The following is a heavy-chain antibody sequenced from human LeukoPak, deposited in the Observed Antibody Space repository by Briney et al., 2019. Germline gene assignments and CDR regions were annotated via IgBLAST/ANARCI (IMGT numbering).Heavy chain of an antibody. Sequence: PGGSLRLSCAASGFTFSNYWMSWVRQAPGKGLEWVANIQPDGSEKYFVDSVKGRFTISRDNAKNSLYLQMDSLRAEDTAVYYCARGRGYSGYDNYYFDYWGQGSLVTVSS. CDR2: IQPDGSEK. D-gene: IGHD5-12*01. CDR3: ARGRGYSGYDNYYFDY. J-gene: IGHJ4*02. CDR1: GFTFSNYW. V-gene: IGHV3-7*01.